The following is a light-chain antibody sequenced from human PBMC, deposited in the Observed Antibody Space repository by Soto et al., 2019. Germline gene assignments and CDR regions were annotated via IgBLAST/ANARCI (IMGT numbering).Light chain of an antibody. CDR1: QSVSKY. V-gene: IGKV3-20*01. Sequence: EIVLTQSLGILALSPGEGATLSCRASQSVSKYLAWYQQKPGQAPRLLSYGASSRATGIPDGFSGSGSGTDFTLTISRLEPEDFAVYYCQQYGGSPQTFGQGTKV. CDR3: QQYGGSPQT. J-gene: IGKJ1*01. CDR2: GAS.